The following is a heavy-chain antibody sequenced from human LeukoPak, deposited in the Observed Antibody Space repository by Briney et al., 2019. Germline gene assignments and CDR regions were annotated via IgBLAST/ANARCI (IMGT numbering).Heavy chain of an antibody. D-gene: IGHD3-10*01. CDR2: INPNSGGT. CDR1: GFTFTGYY. V-gene: IGHV1-2*02. CDR3: ARDLFYSVSGTYYNVGRVFNY. J-gene: IGHJ4*02. Sequence: ASVKVSCKASGFTFTGYYMHWVRQAPGQGLEWMGWINPNSGGTNYAQKFQGRVTMTRDTSITTAYMELTSLRSDDTALYYCARDLFYSVSGTYYNVGRVFNYWGQGTLVTVSS.